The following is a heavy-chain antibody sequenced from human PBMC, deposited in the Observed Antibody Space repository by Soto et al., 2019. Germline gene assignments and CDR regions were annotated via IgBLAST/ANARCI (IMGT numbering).Heavy chain of an antibody. CDR3: ARADSFDAFDI. Sequence: SETLSLTCAVSGYSISSGYYWGWIRQPPGKGPEWIGSIYHSGSTYYNPSLKSRVTISVDTSKNQFSLKLSSVTAADTAVYYCARADSFDAFDIWGQGTMVTVSS. D-gene: IGHD3-22*01. V-gene: IGHV4-38-2*01. J-gene: IGHJ3*02. CDR2: IYHSGST. CDR1: GYSISSGYY.